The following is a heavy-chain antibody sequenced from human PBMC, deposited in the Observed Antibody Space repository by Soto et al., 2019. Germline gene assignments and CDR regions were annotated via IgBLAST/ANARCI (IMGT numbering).Heavy chain of an antibody. CDR1: GGSISSYY. J-gene: IGHJ5*02. Sequence: QVQLQESGPGLVKPSETLSLTCTVSGGSISSYYWSWIRQPPGKGLEWIGYIYYSGSTNYNPSLKRRVTISVDTSKNQFSLKLSSVTAADTAVYYCARDQAVYDFWSGYPANWFDPWGQGTLVTVSS. D-gene: IGHD3-3*01. CDR2: IYYSGST. V-gene: IGHV4-59*01. CDR3: ARDQAVYDFWSGYPANWFDP.